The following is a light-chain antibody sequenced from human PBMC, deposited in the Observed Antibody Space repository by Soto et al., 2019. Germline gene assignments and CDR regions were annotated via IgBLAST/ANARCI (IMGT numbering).Light chain of an antibody. CDR1: QGIGPY. Sequence: DVQMTQSPSSLSAFVGDRVTITCRASQGIGPYLAWFQQKPGKVPKLLIYATSTLQSGVPSRFSGSGSGTDFTLTITSLQPEDVATYYCQKYNSAPLTFGGGTMVEIK. J-gene: IGKJ4*01. CDR3: QKYNSAPLT. V-gene: IGKV1-27*01. CDR2: ATS.